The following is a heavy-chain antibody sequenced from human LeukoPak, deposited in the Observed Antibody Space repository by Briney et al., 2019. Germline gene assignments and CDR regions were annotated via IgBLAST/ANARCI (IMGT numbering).Heavy chain of an antibody. J-gene: IGHJ3*02. CDR2: ISSSSSYI. Sequence: GGSLRLSCAASGFTFSSYSMNWVRQAPGKGLEWVSSISSSSSYIYYADSVKGRFTISRDNAKNPLYLQMNSLRAEDTAVYYCAREAGYDFHDAFDIWGQGTMVTVSS. CDR1: GFTFSSYS. CDR3: AREAGYDFHDAFDI. V-gene: IGHV3-21*01. D-gene: IGHD5-12*01.